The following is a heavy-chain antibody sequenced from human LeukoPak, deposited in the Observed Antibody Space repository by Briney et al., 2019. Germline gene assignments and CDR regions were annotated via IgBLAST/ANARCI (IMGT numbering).Heavy chain of an antibody. CDR3: ATAEAYGSHNWIDP. Sequence: ASVTVSCKVSGYTLTELSMHWVGQARGKGGEWMGGFDPEDGETIYAQKFQGRVIMTEDTSTDTAYMELSSLRSEDTAVYYCATAEAYGSHNWIDPWGQGTLVTVSS. D-gene: IGHD6-13*01. CDR1: GYTLTELS. J-gene: IGHJ5*02. CDR2: FDPEDGET. V-gene: IGHV1-24*01.